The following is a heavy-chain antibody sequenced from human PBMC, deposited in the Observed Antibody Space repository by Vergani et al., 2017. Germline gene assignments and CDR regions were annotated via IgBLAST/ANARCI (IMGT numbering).Heavy chain of an antibody. CDR3: ARVRRDDSSGYYYYYGMDV. CDR1: GGSISSGDYY. Sequence: VQRQESGPGLVKPSQTLSLTCTVSGGSISSGDYYWSWIRQPPGKGLECIGYIYYNGITYYNPSLKSRVTISVDTSKNHFSLKLSSVTAAAPALYYCARVRRDDSSGYYYYYGMDVWGQGTTVTVSS. CDR2: IYYNGIT. J-gene: IGHJ6*02. V-gene: IGHV4-30-4*01. D-gene: IGHD3-22*01.